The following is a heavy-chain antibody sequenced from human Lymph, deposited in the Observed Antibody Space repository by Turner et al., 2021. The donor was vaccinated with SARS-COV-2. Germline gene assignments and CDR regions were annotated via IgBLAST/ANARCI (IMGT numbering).Heavy chain of an antibody. CDR3: ARSRDLQSMVRGVDPFDY. D-gene: IGHD3-10*01. J-gene: IGHJ4*02. V-gene: IGHV1-2*02. Sequence: QVQLVQSGAEFKKPGASVKVSCKASGYTFTGYYMHWVRPAPGQGLECMGWINPNSGGTNYAQKFQGRVTMTRDTSISTAYMELSRLRSDDTAVYYCARSRDLQSMVRGVDPFDYWGQGTLVTVSS. CDR1: GYTFTGYY. CDR2: INPNSGGT.